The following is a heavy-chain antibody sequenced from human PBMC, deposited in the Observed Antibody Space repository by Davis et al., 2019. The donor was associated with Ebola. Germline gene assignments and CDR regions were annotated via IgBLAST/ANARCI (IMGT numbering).Heavy chain of an antibody. V-gene: IGHV4-59*02. D-gene: IGHD3-10*01. CDR2: IYYTGSA. CDR1: GFTVGSKY. J-gene: IGHJ4*02. CDR3: SERGSSV. Sequence: ESLKISCAASGFTVGSKYMSWVRQAPGKGLEWIGSIYYTGSAYYNSSLASRATISVDTSKNQFSLKLTSVTAADTAMYYCSERGSSVWGQGTLVTVSS.